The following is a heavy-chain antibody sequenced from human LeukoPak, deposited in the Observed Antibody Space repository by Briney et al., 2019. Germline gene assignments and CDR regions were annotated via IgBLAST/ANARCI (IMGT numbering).Heavy chain of an antibody. CDR3: ARDRNGFDI. V-gene: IGHV1-18*01. CDR1: GDTFNNYA. Sequence: GASVKVSCKASGDTFNNYAISWVRQAPGQGLEWMGWISAYNGNTDYAQKFQGRVTMTTDTSTNTAYMDLRSLRSDDTAVYYCARDRNGFDIWGQGTMVTVSS. CDR2: ISAYNGNT. J-gene: IGHJ3*02. D-gene: IGHD1-1*01.